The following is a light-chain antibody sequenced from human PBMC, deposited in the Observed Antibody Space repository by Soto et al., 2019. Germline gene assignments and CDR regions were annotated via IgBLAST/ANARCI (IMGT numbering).Light chain of an antibody. CDR3: QRYNSYSEA. CDR2: KAS. J-gene: IGKJ1*01. CDR1: QTISSW. Sequence: DIQMTQSPSTLSGSVGDRVSITCRASQTISSWLAWYQQKPGKAPKLLIDKASTLKSGVPSRFSGSGSGTVFTLTIYCLQPDDFATYYCQRYNSYSEAFGQGTKVDIK. V-gene: IGKV1-5*03.